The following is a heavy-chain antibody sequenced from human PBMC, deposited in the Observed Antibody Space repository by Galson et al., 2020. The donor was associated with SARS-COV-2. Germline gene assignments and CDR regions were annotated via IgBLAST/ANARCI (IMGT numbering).Heavy chain of an antibody. D-gene: IGHD3-10*02. CDR1: GYTFTGYY. CDR2: INPNSGGT. J-gene: IGHJ3*02. CDR3: ARDWGPLALFGEILGAFDI. Sequence: GESLKISCKASGYTFTGYYMHWVRQAHGQGLEWMGWINPNSGGTNYAQKFQGRVTMTRDTSISTAYMELSRLRSDDTAVYYCARDWGPLALFGEILGAFDIWGQGTMVTVSS. V-gene: IGHV1-2*02.